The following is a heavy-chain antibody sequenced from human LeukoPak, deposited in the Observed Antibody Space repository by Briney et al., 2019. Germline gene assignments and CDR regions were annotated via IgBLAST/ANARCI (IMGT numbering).Heavy chain of an antibody. D-gene: IGHD2-21*02. CDR3: ARAGGGGGDTGTFDY. V-gene: IGHV3-30*04. J-gene: IGHJ4*02. CDR1: GFTFSSYA. CDR2: ISYDGRNK. Sequence: GGSLRLSCAASGFTFSSYAMHWVRQAPGKGLEWVAVISYDGRNKYHADSVKGRFTISRDNSKNTLYLQMNSLRAEDTAVYYCARAGGGGGDTGTFDYWDQGTLVTVSS.